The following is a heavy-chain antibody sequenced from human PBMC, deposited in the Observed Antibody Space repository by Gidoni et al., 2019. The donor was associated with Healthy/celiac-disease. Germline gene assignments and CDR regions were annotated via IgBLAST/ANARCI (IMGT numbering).Heavy chain of an antibody. CDR1: GFTVSSNY. CDR3: ARDFAVTPRGYFDY. J-gene: IGHJ4*02. D-gene: IGHD4-4*01. CDR2: IYSGGST. V-gene: IGHV3-66*01. Sequence: EVQLVESGGGLVLPGGSLRLSCAASGFTVSSNYMSWVRQAPGKGLEWVSVIYSGGSTYYADSVKGRFTISRDNSKNTLYLQMNSLRAEDTAVYYCARDFAVTPRGYFDYWGQGTLVTVSS.